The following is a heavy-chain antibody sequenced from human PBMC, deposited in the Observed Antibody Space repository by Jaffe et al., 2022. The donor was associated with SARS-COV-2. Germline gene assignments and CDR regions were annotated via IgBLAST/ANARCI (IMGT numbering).Heavy chain of an antibody. Sequence: QVQLQESGPGLVKPSGTLSLTCAVSGGSISSSNWWSWVRQPPGKGLEWIGEIYHSGSTNYNPSLKSRVTISVDKSKNQFSLKLSSVTAADTAVYYCARNPQNDFWSGYSFGGERYFDYWGQGTLVTVSS. D-gene: IGHD3-3*01. J-gene: IGHJ4*02. V-gene: IGHV4-4*02. CDR2: IYHSGST. CDR1: GGSISSSNW. CDR3: ARNPQNDFWSGYSFGGERYFDY.